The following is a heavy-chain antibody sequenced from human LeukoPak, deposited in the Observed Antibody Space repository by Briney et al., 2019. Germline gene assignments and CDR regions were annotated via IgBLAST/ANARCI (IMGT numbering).Heavy chain of an antibody. CDR2: ISSNGGST. CDR1: GFTFSSYA. CDR3: ARELSVDGANWFDP. V-gene: IGHV3-64*01. Sequence: GGSLRLSCAASGFTFSSYAMHWVRQAPGKGLEYVSAISSNGGSTYYANSVKGRFTISRVNSKNTLYLQMGSLRAEDMAVYYCARELSVDGANWFDPWGQGTLVTVSS. J-gene: IGHJ5*02. D-gene: IGHD3-16*02.